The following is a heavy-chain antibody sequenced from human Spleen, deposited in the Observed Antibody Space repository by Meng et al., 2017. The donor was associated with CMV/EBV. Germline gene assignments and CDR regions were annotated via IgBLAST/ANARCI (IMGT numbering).Heavy chain of an antibody. Sequence: GESLKISCAASGFTFSDFAMSWVRQAPEKGLEWVSGIAGSGITTYYADSVKGRFTISRDNSKNTVYLQMNSLRAEDTAVYYCAKDQDPWYQLLLDYWGQGTLVTVSS. V-gene: IGHV3-23*01. CDR2: IAGSGITT. CDR1: GFTFSDFA. J-gene: IGHJ4*02. CDR3: AKDQDPWYQLLLDY. D-gene: IGHD2-2*01.